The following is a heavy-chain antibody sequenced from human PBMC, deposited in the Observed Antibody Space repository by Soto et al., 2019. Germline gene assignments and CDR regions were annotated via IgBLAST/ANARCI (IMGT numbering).Heavy chain of an antibody. D-gene: IGHD3-9*01. CDR3: ARESHDILTGPPWVWYFDL. J-gene: IGHJ2*01. CDR2: INDRGSI. CDR1: GGSFSGYY. V-gene: IGHV4-34*01. Sequence: QVQLQQWGAGPLRPLETLSLTCGVSGGSFSGYYWAWIRQSPGKGLEWIGEINDRGSINYNPSLKTRVIISVDTSKNHYSLNLRSVTAADWAVYYCARESHDILTGPPWVWYFDLWGRGTLVTVSS.